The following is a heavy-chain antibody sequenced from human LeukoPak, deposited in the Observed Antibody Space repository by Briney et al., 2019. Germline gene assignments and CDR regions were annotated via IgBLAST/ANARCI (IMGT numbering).Heavy chain of an antibody. Sequence: SETLSLTCTVSGGSISSSSYYWGWIRQPPGKGLEWIGSIYYSGSTYYNPSLKSRVTISADTSKNQFSLKLSSVTAADTAVYYCARPQVRPDEPSGGYYMDVWGKGTTVTVSS. CDR2: IYYSGST. V-gene: IGHV4-39*01. CDR3: ARPQVRPDEPSGGYYMDV. J-gene: IGHJ6*03. CDR1: GGSISSSSYY. D-gene: IGHD4-23*01.